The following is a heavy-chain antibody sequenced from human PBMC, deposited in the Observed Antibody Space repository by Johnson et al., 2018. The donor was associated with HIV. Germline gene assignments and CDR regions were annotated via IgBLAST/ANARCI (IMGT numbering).Heavy chain of an antibody. Sequence: QVQLVESGGGVVQPGRSLRLSCAASGFSFSSYGMHWVRQAPGKGLEWVAVIWYDGSNEHYADSVKGRFTISRDNSKNTLYLQMNSLRAEDTAVYYCAKAFVRYSSPPDAFDIWGQGTMVTVSS. CDR1: GFSFSSYG. D-gene: IGHD6-13*01. J-gene: IGHJ3*02. V-gene: IGHV3-33*06. CDR3: AKAFVRYSSPPDAFDI. CDR2: IWYDGSNE.